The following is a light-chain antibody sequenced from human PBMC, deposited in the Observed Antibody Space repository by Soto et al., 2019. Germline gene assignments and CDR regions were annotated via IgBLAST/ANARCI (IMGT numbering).Light chain of an antibody. CDR3: QQYGS. CDR2: WAS. CDR1: QSVLYSSNNKNY. Sequence: DIVMTQSPDSLAVSLGERATINCKSSQSVLYSSNNKNYLAWYQQKPGQSPKLLIYWASTRESGVPDRFSGSGSGTDFTLTISRLEPEDFAVYYCQQYGSFGQGTKVDIK. V-gene: IGKV4-1*01. J-gene: IGKJ1*01.